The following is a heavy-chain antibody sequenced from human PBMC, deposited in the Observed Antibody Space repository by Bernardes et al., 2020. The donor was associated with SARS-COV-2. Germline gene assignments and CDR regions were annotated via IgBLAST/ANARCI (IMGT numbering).Heavy chain of an antibody. CDR1: GYTFTSYG. D-gene: IGHD4-17*01. V-gene: IGHV3-7*03. CDR3: AREDYELDL. CDR2: INQDGSET. J-gene: IGHJ5*02. Sequence: SCKASGYTFTSYGISWVRQAPGKGLEWVANINQDGSETFYVDSVKGRFTISRDNSKNTLFLQMNSLRAEDTALYFCAREDYELDLWGQGTLVTVSS.